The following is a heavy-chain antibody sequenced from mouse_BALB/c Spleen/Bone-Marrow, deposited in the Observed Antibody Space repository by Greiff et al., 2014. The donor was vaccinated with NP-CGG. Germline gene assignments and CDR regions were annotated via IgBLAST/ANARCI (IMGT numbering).Heavy chain of an antibody. V-gene: IGHV14-3*02. J-gene: IGHJ2*01. Sequence: EVKLVESGAELVKPGASVKLSCTASGFNIKDTYMHWVKQRPEQGLEWIGRIDPANGNTKYDPKFQGKATITADTSSNTAYLQLSSLTSEDTAVYYCARYRLGTYFDNWGQGTTLTVSS. CDR1: GFNIKDTY. D-gene: IGHD1-2*01. CDR3: ARYRLGTYFDN. CDR2: IDPANGNT.